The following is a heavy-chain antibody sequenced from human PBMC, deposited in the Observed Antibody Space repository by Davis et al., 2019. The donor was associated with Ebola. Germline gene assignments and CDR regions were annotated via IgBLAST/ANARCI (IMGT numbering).Heavy chain of an antibody. D-gene: IGHD3/OR15-3a*01. V-gene: IGHV3-30*04. Sequence: GESLKISCVASGFTFRNYAMHWVRQAPGKGLEWVAVVSHSERETFYADSVKGRFTISRDNSENTLYLQMNSLTAADTAVYYCARALYHEVLDQWGQGTPVTVSS. J-gene: IGHJ4*02. CDR1: GFTFRNYA. CDR2: VSHSERET. CDR3: ARALYHEVLDQ.